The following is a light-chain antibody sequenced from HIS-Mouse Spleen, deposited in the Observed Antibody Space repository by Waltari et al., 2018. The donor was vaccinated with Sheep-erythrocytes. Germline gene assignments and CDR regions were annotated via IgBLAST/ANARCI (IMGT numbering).Light chain of an antibody. V-gene: IGKV2-28*01. CDR1: QSLLLSTGYNY. CDR3: MQALQTPLT. Sequence: DIVMTQSPLSLPVTPGEPASISCRSSQSLLLSTGYNYLDWYLQKPGQSPQLLIYLCSNRASGVPDRFSGSGAGTDFTLKISRVEAEDVGVYYCMQALQTPLTFGGGTKVEIK. J-gene: IGKJ4*01. CDR2: LCS.